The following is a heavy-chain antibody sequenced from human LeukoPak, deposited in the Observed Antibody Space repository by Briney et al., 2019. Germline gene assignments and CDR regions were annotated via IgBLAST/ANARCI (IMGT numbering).Heavy chain of an antibody. D-gene: IGHD6-19*01. V-gene: IGHV3-33*08. CDR3: ARGESGWYYYYYGMDV. CDR2: IWYDGSNK. Sequence: GGSLRLSCAASGVTLSTYAMSWARQAPGKGLEWVAVIWYDGSNKYYADSVKGRFTISRDNSKNTLYLRMNSLRAEDTAVYYCARGESGWYYYYYGMDVWGQGTTVTVSS. J-gene: IGHJ6*02. CDR1: GVTLSTYA.